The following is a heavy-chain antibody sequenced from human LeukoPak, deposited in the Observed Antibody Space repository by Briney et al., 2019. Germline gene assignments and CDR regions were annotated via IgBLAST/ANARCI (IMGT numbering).Heavy chain of an antibody. CDR2: INTRSSTM. CDR1: DFTFNTYD. CDR3: ARDLTQLALFDY. J-gene: IGHJ4*02. Sequence: SGGSLRLSCAASDFTFNTYDMNWVRQAPGKGLEWVSFINTRSSTMYYADSVKGRFTLSRDNSKNTLFLQMNSLRPEDTAVYFCARDLTQLALFDYWGQGTLVTVSS. D-gene: IGHD6-13*01. V-gene: IGHV3-48*01.